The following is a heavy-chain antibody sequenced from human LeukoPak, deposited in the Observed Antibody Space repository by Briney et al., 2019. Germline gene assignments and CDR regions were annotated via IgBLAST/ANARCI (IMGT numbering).Heavy chain of an antibody. D-gene: IGHD4-11*01. Sequence: KSSETLSLTCTVSGGSMNSYYWSWIRQPPGKGLEWIGYIYSSGGTNFNPSLKSRLTISVDTSKNQFSLKPSSVTAADTAVYYCARGYSYYNYWGQGTLVTVSS. CDR1: GGSMNSYY. CDR3: ARGYSYYNY. CDR2: IYSSGGT. J-gene: IGHJ4*02. V-gene: IGHV4-59*08.